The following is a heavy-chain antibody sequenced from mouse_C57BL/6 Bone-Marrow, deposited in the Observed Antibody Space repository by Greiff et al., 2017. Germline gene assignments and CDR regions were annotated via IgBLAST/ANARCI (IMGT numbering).Heavy chain of an antibody. Sequence: EVKLVESGGGLVKPGGSLKLSCAASGFTFSDYGMHWVRQAPEKGLEWVAYISSGSSTIYYADTVKGRFTISRDNAKNTLFLQMTSLRSEDTAMYYCARREVTTVVAPHAMDYWGQGTSVTVSS. J-gene: IGHJ4*01. CDR3: ARREVTTVVAPHAMDY. V-gene: IGHV5-17*01. CDR1: GFTFSDYG. D-gene: IGHD1-1*01. CDR2: ISSGSSTI.